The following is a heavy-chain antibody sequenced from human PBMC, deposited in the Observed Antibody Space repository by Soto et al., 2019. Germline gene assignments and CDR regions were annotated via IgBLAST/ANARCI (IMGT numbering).Heavy chain of an antibody. V-gene: IGHV4-30-4*01. CDR1: GDSISSGNNY. CDR3: ARVPSPYDYYYAMDV. Sequence: SETLSLTCTVSGDSISSGNNYWGWIRQAPGKGLEWIGYIFSSGTTYYNPSLKSRLTMSLDTSQNQFSLRLASVTDADSAVYYCARVPSPYDYYYAMDVWGQGTTVTVSS. D-gene: IGHD3-16*01. J-gene: IGHJ6*02. CDR2: IFSSGTT.